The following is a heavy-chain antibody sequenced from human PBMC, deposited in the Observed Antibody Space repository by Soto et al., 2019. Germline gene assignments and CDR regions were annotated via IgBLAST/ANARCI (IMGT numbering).Heavy chain of an antibody. CDR3: VRYTGLYNFDF. J-gene: IGHJ4*02. Sequence: SQTLSLTCAISGDSVSTSSSAWSWIRQPPSGGLEWLGRLYYRSKWSNDYAVSVMGRITISPDTSKNQFSLQLNSVTPEDTAVYFCVRYTGLYNFDFWGQGTLVTVSS. V-gene: IGHV6-1*01. CDR1: GDSVSTSSSA. D-gene: IGHD1-1*01. CDR2: LYYRSKWSN.